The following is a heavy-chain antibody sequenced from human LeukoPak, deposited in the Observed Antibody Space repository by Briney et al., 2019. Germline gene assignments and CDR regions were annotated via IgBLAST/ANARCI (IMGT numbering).Heavy chain of an antibody. CDR2: ISSSGSTI. V-gene: IGHV3-48*03. Sequence: GGSLRLSCAASGFTFSSYEMNWVRQAPGKGLEWVSYISSSGSTIYYADSVKGRFTISRDNAKNSLYLQMNSLRAEDTAVYYCARLSGYDWANFDYWGQGTLVTVSS. D-gene: IGHD5-12*01. J-gene: IGHJ4*02. CDR1: GFTFSSYE. CDR3: ARLSGYDWANFDY.